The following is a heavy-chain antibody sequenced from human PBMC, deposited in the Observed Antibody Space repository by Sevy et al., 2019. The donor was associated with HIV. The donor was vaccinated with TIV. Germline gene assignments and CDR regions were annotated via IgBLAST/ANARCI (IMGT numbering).Heavy chain of an antibody. CDR2: ISYDGSNK. Sequence: GGSLRLSCAASGFTFSSYEMHWVRQAPGKGLECVAVISYDGSNKYYEDSVKGRFTISGDNSKNMLFLHMNSLGAEDTGVYYCEKGGKNFWDSEDYYYVIDVWGPVTTVTVSS. D-gene: IGHD3-3*01. CDR3: EKGGKNFWDSEDYYYVIDV. V-gene: IGHV3-30*18. J-gene: IGHJ6*02. CDR1: GFTFSSYE.